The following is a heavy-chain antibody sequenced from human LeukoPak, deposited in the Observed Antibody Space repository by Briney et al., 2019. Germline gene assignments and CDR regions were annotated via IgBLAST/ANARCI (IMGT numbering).Heavy chain of an antibody. CDR1: GFTFSSYA. CDR2: ISYDGSNK. V-gene: IGHV3-30-3*01. CDR3: ASFPYGDYSPDAFDI. D-gene: IGHD4-17*01. Sequence: GGSLRLSCAASGFTFSSYAMNWVRQAPGKGLEWVAVISYDGSNKYYADSVKGRFTISRDNSKNTLYLQMNSLRAEDTAVYYCASFPYGDYSPDAFDIWGQGTMVTVSS. J-gene: IGHJ3*02.